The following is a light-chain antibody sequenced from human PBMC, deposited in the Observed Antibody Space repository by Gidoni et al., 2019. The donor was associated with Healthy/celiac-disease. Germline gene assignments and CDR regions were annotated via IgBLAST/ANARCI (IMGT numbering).Light chain of an antibody. CDR2: GAS. J-gene: IGKJ1*01. V-gene: IGKV3-20*01. Sequence: IVLPHSPGTLSLSPGERATLSCRASQSVSSSYLAWYQQKPGQAPRLLIYGASSRATGIPDRFSGSGSGTDFTLTISRLEPEDFAVYYCQQYGSSPPWTFGQGTKVEIK. CDR3: QQYGSSPPWT. CDR1: QSVSSSY.